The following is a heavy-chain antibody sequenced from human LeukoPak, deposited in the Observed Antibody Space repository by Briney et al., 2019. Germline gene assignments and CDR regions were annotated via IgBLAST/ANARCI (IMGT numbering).Heavy chain of an antibody. D-gene: IGHD3-22*01. CDR2: IRYDGSNK. Sequence: GGSLRLSCAASGFTFSSYGMHWVRQAPGKGLEWVAFIRYDGSNKYYADSVKGRFTISRDSSKNTLYLQMNSLRAEDTAVYYCARKTDSSGSGDYWGQGTLVTVSS. CDR1: GFTFSSYG. CDR3: ARKTDSSGSGDY. V-gene: IGHV3-30*02. J-gene: IGHJ4*02.